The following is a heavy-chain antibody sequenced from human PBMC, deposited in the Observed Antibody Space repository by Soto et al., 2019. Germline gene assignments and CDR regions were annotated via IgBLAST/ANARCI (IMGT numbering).Heavy chain of an antibody. Sequence: GGSLSLSCAASGFTFSSYWMSWVRQAPGKGLEWVANIKQDGSEKYYVDSVKGRFTISRDNAKNSLYLQMNSLRAEDTAVYYCARFNVVVPAATHYYYDGMDVWGQGTTVTVSS. CDR1: GFTFSSYW. CDR2: IKQDGSEK. V-gene: IGHV3-7*03. CDR3: ARFNVVVPAATHYYYDGMDV. D-gene: IGHD2-2*01. J-gene: IGHJ6*02.